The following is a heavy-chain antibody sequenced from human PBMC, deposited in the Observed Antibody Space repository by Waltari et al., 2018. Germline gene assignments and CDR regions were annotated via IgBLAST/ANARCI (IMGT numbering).Heavy chain of an antibody. Sequence: QVQLVESGGGVVQPGRSLRLSCAASGFTFSSYGMHWVRQAPGQGLEWLAVISYDGSNRYYADSVKGRLTISQDNSKNTLYLQMNSLRAEDTAVYYCAKDQGWLQNYYYFDYWGQGTLVTVSS. CDR3: AKDQGWLQNYYYFDY. J-gene: IGHJ4*02. CDR1: GFTFSSYG. CDR2: ISYDGSNR. V-gene: IGHV3-30*18. D-gene: IGHD1-7*01.